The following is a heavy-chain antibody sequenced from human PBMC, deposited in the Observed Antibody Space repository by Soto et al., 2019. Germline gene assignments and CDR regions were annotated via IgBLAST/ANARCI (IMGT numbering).Heavy chain of an antibody. V-gene: IGHV1-69*06. CDR3: ARYHSSGWYYFDY. CDR2: IIPIYDSP. Sequence: AASVKVSCKASGDTFNNYAISWVRQVPGQGLQWMGGIIPIYDSPSYAQGSHNRVTITADRSTSTAHLELNGLTAADTAVYYCARYHSSGWYYFDYWGQGTLVTVSS. CDR1: GDTFNNYA. D-gene: IGHD6-19*01. J-gene: IGHJ4*02.